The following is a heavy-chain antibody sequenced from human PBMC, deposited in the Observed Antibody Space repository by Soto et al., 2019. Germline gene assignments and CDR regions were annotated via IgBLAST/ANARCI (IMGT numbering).Heavy chain of an antibody. Sequence: PPETPSITCAVCGCSIFSNSYDWGWIRQPPGQGLEWIASIFHSGSTNYNPSLKSRVTISVDTSKNQFSLKLSSVTAADTAVYYCARGRIAAAGNSYYYYGIDVWGQGTTVTVSS. CDR1: GCSIFSNSYD. CDR2: IFHSGST. V-gene: IGHV4-39*07. J-gene: IGHJ6*02. CDR3: ARGRIAAAGNSYYYYGIDV. D-gene: IGHD6-13*01.